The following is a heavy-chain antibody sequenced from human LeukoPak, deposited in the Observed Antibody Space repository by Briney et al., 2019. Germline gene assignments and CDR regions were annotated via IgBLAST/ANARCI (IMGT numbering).Heavy chain of an antibody. Sequence: SETLSLTCAVYGGSFSGYYWSWIRQPPGKGLEWMGEINHSGSTNYNPSLKSRVTISVDTSKNQFSLKLSSVTAADTAVYYCARSAVLRYFVRTVDAFDIWGQGTMVTVSS. V-gene: IGHV4-34*01. CDR3: ARSAVLRYFVRTVDAFDI. D-gene: IGHD3-9*01. CDR1: GGSFSGYY. J-gene: IGHJ3*02. CDR2: INHSGST.